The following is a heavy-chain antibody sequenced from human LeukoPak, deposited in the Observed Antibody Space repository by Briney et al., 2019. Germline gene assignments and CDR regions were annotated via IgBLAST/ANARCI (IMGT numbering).Heavy chain of an antibody. D-gene: IGHD6-19*01. CDR2: ITHSGST. CDR1: GGSFSGYY. CDR3: ARGVRIAVAGNIDY. J-gene: IGHJ4*02. Sequence: SETLSLTCAVYGGSFSGYYWSWIRQPPGKGLEWIGEITHSGSTNYNPSLKSRVTISVDTSKNQFSLKLTSVTAADTAVYYCARGVRIAVAGNIDYWGQGTLVTVSS. V-gene: IGHV4-34*01.